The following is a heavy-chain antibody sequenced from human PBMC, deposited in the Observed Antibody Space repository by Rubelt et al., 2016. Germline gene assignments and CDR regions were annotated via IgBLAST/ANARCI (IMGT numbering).Heavy chain of an antibody. CDR1: GASISSSSYY. V-gene: IGHV4-39*07. D-gene: IGHD2-2*01. J-gene: IGHJ5*02. CDR2: IYSSGST. Sequence: QLQLQESGPGLVKPSETLSLTCTVSGASISSSSYYWGWVRQPPGKGLEWIGSIYSSGSTYYNPSLKSRVTISVDTSKNQFPLRLSSVTAADTAVSCCAGGAGYGSSTSGSSNWFDPWGQGTLVTVSS. CDR3: AGGAGYGSSTSGSSNWFDP.